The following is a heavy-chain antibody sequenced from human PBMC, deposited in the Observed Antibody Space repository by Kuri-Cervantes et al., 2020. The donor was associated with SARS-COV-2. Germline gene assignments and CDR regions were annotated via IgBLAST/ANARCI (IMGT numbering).Heavy chain of an antibody. D-gene: IGHD3-22*01. J-gene: IGHJ4*02. V-gene: IGHV1-69*13. Sequence: SVKVSCKASGGTFSSYAISWVRQAPGQGLEWVGGIIPIFGTANYAQKFQGRVTITADESTSTAYMELSGLRSEDTAVYYCARVSLSGYYTNWGQGTLVTVSS. CDR3: ARVSLSGYYTN. CDR1: GGTFSSYA. CDR2: IIPIFGTA.